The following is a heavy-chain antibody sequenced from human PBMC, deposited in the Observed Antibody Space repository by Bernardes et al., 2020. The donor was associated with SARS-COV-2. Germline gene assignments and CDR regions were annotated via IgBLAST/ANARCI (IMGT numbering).Heavy chain of an antibody. CDR2: ISDSGGST. V-gene: IGHV3-23*01. J-gene: IGHJ4*02. CDR3: AKFPYSSGYFDN. D-gene: IGHD3-22*01. Sequence: GGSLRLSCAASGFTFSSYAMSWVRQAPGKGLEWVSAISDSGGSTYYADSVKGRFTISRDKSKNTMYLQMNSLRAEDTAVYYCAKFPYSSGYFDNWGQGTLVTVSS. CDR1: GFTFSSYA.